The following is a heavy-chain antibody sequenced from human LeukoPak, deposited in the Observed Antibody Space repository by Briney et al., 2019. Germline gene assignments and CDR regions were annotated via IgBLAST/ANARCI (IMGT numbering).Heavy chain of an antibody. CDR2: INPNNGGT. V-gene: IGHV1-2*02. Sequence: GASVKVSCKASGYTFTGYHIHWVRQAPGQGLEWMGWINPNNGGTNYAQRFQGRVTMTRDTSISTAYMELSRLRSDDTAVYYCARDPGTTGTYYFDYWGQGTLVTVSS. CDR1: GYTFTGYH. D-gene: IGHD1-1*01. J-gene: IGHJ4*02. CDR3: ARDPGTTGTYYFDY.